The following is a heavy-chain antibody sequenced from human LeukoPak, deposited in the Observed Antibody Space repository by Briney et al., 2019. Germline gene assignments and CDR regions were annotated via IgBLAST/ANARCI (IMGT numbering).Heavy chain of an antibody. D-gene: IGHD4-23*01. V-gene: IGHV3-53*01. CDR1: GLTLSSTY. Sequence: PGGSLTLSCALSGLTLSSTYMSWVRPAPGKGLEWVSVIYTGGSKYYTDSLKGRFTISRHNSKNTLYLQMNSLRAEDTAVYYCARDNYGGNLDYWGQGTLVTVSS. CDR2: IYTGGSK. J-gene: IGHJ4*02. CDR3: ARDNYGGNLDY.